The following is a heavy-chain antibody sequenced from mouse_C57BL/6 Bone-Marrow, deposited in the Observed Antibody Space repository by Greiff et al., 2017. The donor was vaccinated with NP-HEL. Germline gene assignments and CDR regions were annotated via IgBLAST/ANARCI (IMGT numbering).Heavy chain of an antibody. CDR3: ARELTGTDWYFDV. CDR2: LSNGGGST. D-gene: IGHD4-1*01. CDR1: GFTFSDYY. Sequence: EVQGVESGGGLVQPGGSLKLSCAASGFTFSDYYMYWVRQTPEKRLEWVAYLSNGGGSTYYPDTVKGRFTISRDNAKNTLYLQMSRLKSEDTAMYYCARELTGTDWYFDVWGTGTTVTVSS. V-gene: IGHV5-12*01. J-gene: IGHJ1*03.